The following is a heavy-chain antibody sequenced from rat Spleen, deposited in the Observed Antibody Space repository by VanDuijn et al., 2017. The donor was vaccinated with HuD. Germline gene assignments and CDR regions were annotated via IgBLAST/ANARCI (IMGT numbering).Heavy chain of an antibody. CDR2: IWTGGST. CDR1: GVSLTNYT. V-gene: IGHV2-30*01. D-gene: IGHD1-6*01. Sequence: QVQLKESGPGLVQPSQTLSLTCTVSGVSLTNYTIHWVRQPTGKGLEWMGVIWTGGSTDYNSALKSRLSISRDTSKNQVFLKMNSLQTDDTGTYYCTRDEGGIPYYFDYWGQGVMVTVSS. CDR3: TRDEGGIPYYFDY. J-gene: IGHJ2*01.